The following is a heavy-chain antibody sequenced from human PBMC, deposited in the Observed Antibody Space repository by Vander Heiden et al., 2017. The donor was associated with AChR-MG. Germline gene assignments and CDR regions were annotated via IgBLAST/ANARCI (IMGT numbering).Heavy chain of an antibody. V-gene: IGHV3-21*01. Sequence: EVQLVESGGGLVKPGGSLRLSCAASGFTFRSNSMNWVRQAPGKGLEWVSSISSSSSYIYYADSVKGRFTISRDNAKNSLYLQMNSLRAEDTAVYYCARDLTYVYCTGGVCSDYYYYMDVWGKGTTVTVSS. CDR3: ARDLTYVYCTGGVCSDYYYYMDV. D-gene: IGHD2-8*02. CDR1: GFTFRSNS. J-gene: IGHJ6*03. CDR2: ISSSSSYI.